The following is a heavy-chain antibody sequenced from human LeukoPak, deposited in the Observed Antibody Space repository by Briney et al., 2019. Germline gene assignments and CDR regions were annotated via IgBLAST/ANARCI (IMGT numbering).Heavy chain of an antibody. CDR1: GFTFSSYA. V-gene: IGHV3-30-3*01. CDR2: ISYDGSNK. J-gene: IGHJ4*02. Sequence: GRSLRLSCAASGFTFSSYAMHWVRQAPGKGLEWVAVISYDGSNKYYADSVKGRFTISRDESKNTLYLQMNSLRAEDTAVYYCARDRDTAMGLWGQGTLVTVSS. CDR3: ARDRDTAMGL. D-gene: IGHD5-18*01.